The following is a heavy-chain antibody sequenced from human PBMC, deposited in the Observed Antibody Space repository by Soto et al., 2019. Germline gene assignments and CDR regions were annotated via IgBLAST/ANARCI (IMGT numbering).Heavy chain of an antibody. V-gene: IGHV4-30-2*01. J-gene: IGHJ5*02. CDR1: GDSYSISTYS. CDR3: AGMPYTSGLRFDP. CDR2: IYQIGVT. Sequence: SETLSLTCTMSGDSYSISTYSWSWIRQPPGKALQWIGFIYQIGVTSYNPSLASRVSISLDRSNNQCSLKLKSVTAADTAVYFCAGMPYTSGLRFDPWGPGTLVTVSS. D-gene: IGHD6-19*01.